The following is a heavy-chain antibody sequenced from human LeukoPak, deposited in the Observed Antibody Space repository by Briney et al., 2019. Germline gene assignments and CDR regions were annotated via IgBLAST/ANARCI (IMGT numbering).Heavy chain of an antibody. CDR2: IIPIFGTA. Sequence: SVKVSCKASGGTFSSYAISWVRLAPGQGLEWMGRIIPIFGTANYAQKFQGRVTITTDESTSTAYMELSSLRSEDTAVYYCARDEWLAAAGNWFDPWGQGTLVTVSS. D-gene: IGHD6-13*01. CDR1: GGTFSSYA. J-gene: IGHJ5*02. CDR3: ARDEWLAAAGNWFDP. V-gene: IGHV1-69*05.